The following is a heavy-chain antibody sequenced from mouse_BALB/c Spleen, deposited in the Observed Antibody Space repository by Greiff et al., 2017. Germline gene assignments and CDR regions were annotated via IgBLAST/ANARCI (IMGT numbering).Heavy chain of an antibody. CDR1: GFTFSDYY. D-gene: IGHD3-1*01. CDR2: ISDGGSYT. Sequence: EVQLVESGGGLVKPGGSLKLSCAASGFTFSDYYMYWVRQTPEKRLEWVATISDGGSYTYYPDSVKGRFTISRDNAKNNLYLQMSSLKSEDTAMYYCARDRGYVTFMDYWGQGTSVTVSS. V-gene: IGHV5-4*02. J-gene: IGHJ4*01. CDR3: ARDRGYVTFMDY.